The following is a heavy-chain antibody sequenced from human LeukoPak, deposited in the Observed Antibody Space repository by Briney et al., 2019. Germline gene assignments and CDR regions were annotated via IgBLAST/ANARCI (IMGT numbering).Heavy chain of an antibody. V-gene: IGHV4-59*01. CDR1: GGSISSYY. J-gene: IGHJ6*03. D-gene: IGHD2-2*01. CDR2: IYYSGST. CDR3: ARGCSSTSCSRSEYYYYYYYTDV. Sequence: SETLSLTCTVSGGSISSYYWSWIRQPPGKGLQWIGYIYYSGSTNYNPSLKSRVTISVDTSKNLFSLKLSSVTAADTAVYYCARGCSSTSCSRSEYYYYYYYTDVWGKGTTVTVSS.